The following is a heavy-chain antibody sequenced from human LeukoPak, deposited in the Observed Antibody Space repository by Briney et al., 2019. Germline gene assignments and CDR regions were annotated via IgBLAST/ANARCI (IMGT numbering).Heavy chain of an antibody. CDR2: INPSGGST. CDR1: GYTFINYY. Sequence: ASVTVSCKASGYTFINYYIHWVRQAPGQGLEWMGIINPSGGSTTYAQKFQGRVSMTRDTSTSTVYMELSSLRSEDTAVYYCARDGGYCSSTSCYAFYWGQGTLVTVSS. J-gene: IGHJ4*02. D-gene: IGHD2-2*01. CDR3: ARDGGYCSSTSCYAFY. V-gene: IGHV1-46*01.